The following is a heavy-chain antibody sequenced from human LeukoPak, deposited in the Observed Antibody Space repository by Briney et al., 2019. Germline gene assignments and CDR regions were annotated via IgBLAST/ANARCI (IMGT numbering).Heavy chain of an antibody. Sequence: GGSLRLSCAASGFTFSSYAMSWVRQAPGKGLEWVSAISGSGGSTYYADSVKGRFTISRDNSKNTLYLQMNSLRAEDTAVYYCAKGPYYDFWSGTIDYWGWGTLVTVSS. V-gene: IGHV3-23*01. CDR3: AKGPYYDFWSGTIDY. CDR2: ISGSGGST. D-gene: IGHD3-3*01. J-gene: IGHJ4*02. CDR1: GFTFSSYA.